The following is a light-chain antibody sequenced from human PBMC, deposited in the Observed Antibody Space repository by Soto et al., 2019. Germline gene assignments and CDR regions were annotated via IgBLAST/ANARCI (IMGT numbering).Light chain of an antibody. Sequence: DIQMTQSPSSPSASVGDRVTITCRASQGISSYFAWYQQKPGKVPNLLIYAASTLQSGFPSRFSGSGTGTAVTHTISSLKTEDVATYYCEKYTRAPLTSGGGTQVQTK. CDR3: EKYTRAPLT. CDR2: AAS. CDR1: QGISSY. J-gene: IGKJ4*01. V-gene: IGKV1-27*01.